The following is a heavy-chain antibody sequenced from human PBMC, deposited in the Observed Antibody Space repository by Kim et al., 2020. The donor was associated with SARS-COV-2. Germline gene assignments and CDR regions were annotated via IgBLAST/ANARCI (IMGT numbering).Heavy chain of an antibody. Sequence: SETLSLTCTVSGGSISSSSYYWGWIRQPPGKGLEWIGSIYYSGSTYYNPSLKSRVTISVDTSKNQFTLKLSSVTAADTAVYYCARHPWELHTFDYWGQGTLVTVSS. CDR1: GGSISSSSYY. J-gene: IGHJ4*02. V-gene: IGHV4-39*01. CDR2: IYYSGST. CDR3: ARHPWELHTFDY. D-gene: IGHD1-26*01.